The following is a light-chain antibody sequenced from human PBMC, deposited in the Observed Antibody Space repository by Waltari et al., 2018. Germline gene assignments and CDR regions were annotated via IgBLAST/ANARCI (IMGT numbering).Light chain of an antibody. J-gene: IGKJ2*01. Sequence: DIVMTQSPDSLTVSLGERATINCKSSHSLLYYSNNTNYIRWYQQKPGQAPKLLIYWASTRDSGVPDRFSGSGSETDFTLTISSLQAEDVAVYHCHQYFAPPYTFGRGTKLEIK. CDR2: WAS. CDR3: HQYFAPPYT. CDR1: HSLLYYSNNTNY. V-gene: IGKV4-1*01.